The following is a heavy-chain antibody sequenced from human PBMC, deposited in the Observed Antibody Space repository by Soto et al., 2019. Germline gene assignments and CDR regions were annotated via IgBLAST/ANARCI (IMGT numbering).Heavy chain of an antibody. J-gene: IGHJ6*02. V-gene: IGHV3-48*02. CDR2: ISSSSSTI. D-gene: IGHD3-10*01. CDR3: ARDRYPAQGPHYYGSGITYYYGMDV. Sequence: GGSLRLSCAASGFTFSSYSMNWVRQAPGKGLEWVSYISSSSSTIYYADSVKGRFTISRDNAKNSLYLQMNSLRDEDTAVYYCARDRYPAQGPHYYGSGITYYYGMDVWGQGTTVTVSS. CDR1: GFTFSSYS.